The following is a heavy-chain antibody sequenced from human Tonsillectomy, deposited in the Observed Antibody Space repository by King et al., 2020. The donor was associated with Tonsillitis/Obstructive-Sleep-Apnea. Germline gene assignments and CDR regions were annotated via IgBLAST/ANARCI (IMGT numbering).Heavy chain of an antibody. CDR3: ARGEMAKISPAFDI. D-gene: IGHD5-24*01. J-gene: IGHJ3*02. CDR2: ISSDGYNK. CDR1: GVTFRHYA. V-gene: IGHV3-30*04. Sequence: QVQLVESGGGVVQPGRSRRLSCVASGVTFRHYAMHWVRQAPGKGLEWAALISSDGYNKYYVDSVKGRFTISRDNSKNTLYLQMNFLRPEDTAVYYCARGEMAKISPAFDIWGQGTMVTVSS.